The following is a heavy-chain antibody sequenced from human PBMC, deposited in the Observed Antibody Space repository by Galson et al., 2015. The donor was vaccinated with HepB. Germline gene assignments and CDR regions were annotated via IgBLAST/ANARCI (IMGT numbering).Heavy chain of an antibody. Sequence: LRLSCAASGFTFSSYSMNWVRQAPGKGLEWVSYISSSSSTIYYADSVKGRFTISRDNAKNSLYLRMNSLRDEDTAVYYCAREGYCGGDCYSYFDYWGQGTLVTVSS. V-gene: IGHV3-48*02. D-gene: IGHD2-21*01. CDR2: ISSSSSTI. J-gene: IGHJ4*02. CDR3: AREGYCGGDCYSYFDY. CDR1: GFTFSSYS.